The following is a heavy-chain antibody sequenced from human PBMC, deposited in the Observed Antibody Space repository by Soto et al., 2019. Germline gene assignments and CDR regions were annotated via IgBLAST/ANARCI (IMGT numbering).Heavy chain of an antibody. CDR3: ARAPEWELLRVPPPFDY. CDR2: INAGNGDT. Sequence: ASVKVSCKTSGYTFISYAMHWVRQAPGQRLEWMGWINAGNGDTKYSQNFRGRVTITRDTAASTVYMEVKRLRSEDTAVYYCARAPEWELLRVPPPFDYWGQGTLVTVSS. CDR1: GYTFISYA. V-gene: IGHV1-3*01. D-gene: IGHD1-26*01. J-gene: IGHJ4*02.